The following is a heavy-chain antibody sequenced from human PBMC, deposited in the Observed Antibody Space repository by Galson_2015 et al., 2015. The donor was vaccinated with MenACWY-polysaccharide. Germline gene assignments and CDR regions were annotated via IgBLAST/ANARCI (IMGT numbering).Heavy chain of an antibody. J-gene: IGHJ5*02. D-gene: IGHD5-24*01. V-gene: IGHV3-7*01. CDR2: IQPDGSEE. CDR1: GLTFSSSW. Sequence: SLRLSCAASGLTFSSSWMNWVRQAPGKGLEWVASIQPDGSEEYYVDSVKGRVSIYRDNAKNSLYLQMNSLRAEDTAVYYCANWRCLPPLGQGTLVTGSS. CDR3: ANWRCLPP.